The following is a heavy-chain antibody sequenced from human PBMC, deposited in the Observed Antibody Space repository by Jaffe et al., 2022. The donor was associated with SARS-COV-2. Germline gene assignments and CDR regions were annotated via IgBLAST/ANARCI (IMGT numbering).Heavy chain of an antibody. Sequence: EVQLVQSGAEVKKPGESLKISCKGSGYSFTSYWIGWVRQMPGKGLEWMGIIYPGDSDTRYSPSFQGQVTISADKSISTAYLQWSSLKASDTAMYYCARHGHWAYYYDSSGYYELDYWGQGTLVTVSS. V-gene: IGHV5-51*01. CDR2: IYPGDSDT. D-gene: IGHD3-22*01. J-gene: IGHJ4*02. CDR3: ARHGHWAYYYDSSGYYELDY. CDR1: GYSFTSYW.